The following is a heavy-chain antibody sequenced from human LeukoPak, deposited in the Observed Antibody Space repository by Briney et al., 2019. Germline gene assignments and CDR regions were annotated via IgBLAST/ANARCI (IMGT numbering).Heavy chain of an antibody. CDR3: ARKAYSGSSWYFDY. Sequence: KPSETLSLTCSVSGYAITTGYYGGWIRQPPGKGPEWIGSIYQTGTTLYNPSLQSRVTISVDTSKNQFSLQLSSVTAADTAMYFCARKAYSGSSWYFDYWGQGTLVTVSS. D-gene: IGHD1-26*01. J-gene: IGHJ4*02. V-gene: IGHV4-38-2*02. CDR1: GYAITTGYY. CDR2: IYQTGTT.